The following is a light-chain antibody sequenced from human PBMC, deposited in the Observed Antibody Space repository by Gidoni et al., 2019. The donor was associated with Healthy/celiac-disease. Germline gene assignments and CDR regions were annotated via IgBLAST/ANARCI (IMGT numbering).Light chain of an antibody. Sequence: SSELTQDPAVSVALGQTVRITCQGDSLTSYYASWYQQKPGKAPVLFIYGKHNRPSRIPDRFSGSSSGSTASLTITGAQAEDEADYYCNTRDSSGNRYVLGTGTKVTGL. V-gene: IGLV3-19*01. CDR1: SLTSYY. CDR3: NTRDSSGNRYV. CDR2: GKH. J-gene: IGLJ1*01.